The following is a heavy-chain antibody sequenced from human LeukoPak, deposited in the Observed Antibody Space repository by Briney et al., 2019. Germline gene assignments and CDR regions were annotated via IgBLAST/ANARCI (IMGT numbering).Heavy chain of an antibody. CDR2: FFPEDGVT. CDR3: ATIPHTAMGYYYGMDV. J-gene: IGHJ6*02. D-gene: IGHD5-18*01. Sequence: ASVKVSCKVSGYTLTELSIHCVPQAPGKGVEWMGGFFPEDGVTIYAQKFQGRVTMTEDTSTDTAYTELSSLRSEDTAVYYCATIPHTAMGYYYGMDVWGQGTTVTVSS. V-gene: IGHV1-24*01. CDR1: GYTLTELS.